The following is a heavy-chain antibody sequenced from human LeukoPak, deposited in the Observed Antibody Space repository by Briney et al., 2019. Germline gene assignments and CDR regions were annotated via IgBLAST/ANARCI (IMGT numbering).Heavy chain of an antibody. CDR1: GASISSYH. V-gene: IGHV4-59*01. J-gene: IGHJ4*02. D-gene: IGHD3-3*01. Sequence: SETLSLTCTVSGASISSYHWSWIRQPPGKGLEWMGYIYYSGTANYNPSLKSRVTILIDTSKNQFYLKLSSVTAADTAIYYCARGDGVVRPFDYWGQGTLVTVSS. CDR2: IYYSGTA. CDR3: ARGDGVVRPFDY.